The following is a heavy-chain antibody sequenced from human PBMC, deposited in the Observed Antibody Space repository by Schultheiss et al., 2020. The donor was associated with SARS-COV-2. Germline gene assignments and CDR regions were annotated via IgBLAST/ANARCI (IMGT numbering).Heavy chain of an antibody. D-gene: IGHD6-6*01. Sequence: GGSLRLSCAASGFTFSNAWMSWVRQAPGKGLEWVAVISYDGSNKYYADSVKGRFTISRDNSKNTLYLQMNSLRAEDTAVYYCTSTYSSSSGTFDYWGQGTLVTVSS. J-gene: IGHJ4*02. CDR3: TSTYSSSSGTFDY. V-gene: IGHV3-30*01. CDR2: ISYDGSNK. CDR1: GFTFSNAW.